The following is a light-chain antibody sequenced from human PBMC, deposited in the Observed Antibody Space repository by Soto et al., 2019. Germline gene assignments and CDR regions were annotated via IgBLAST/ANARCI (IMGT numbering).Light chain of an antibody. CDR1: SRDVGGYKY. Sequence: QSVLTQPPSASGSPGQSVTISCTGTSRDVGGYKYVSWYQQHPGKAPKLMIYEVSKRPSGVPDRFSGSKSGNTASLTVSGLQAEDEGDYYCSSYAGSNNLVFGGGTKLTVL. J-gene: IGLJ2*01. V-gene: IGLV2-8*01. CDR2: EVS. CDR3: SSYAGSNNLV.